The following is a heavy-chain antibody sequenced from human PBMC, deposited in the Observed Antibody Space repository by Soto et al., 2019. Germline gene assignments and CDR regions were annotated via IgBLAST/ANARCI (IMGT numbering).Heavy chain of an antibody. J-gene: IGHJ4*02. D-gene: IGHD2-21*02. CDR2: ISAYNGNT. CDR3: ARGGTAIDD. Sequence: GASVKVSCTASGYSFTNFKSSWVRQAPGQGLEWMGWISAYNGNTNYAQNFQGRVTMTTDTSTSTAYMELRSLRTDDTAGYYCARGGTAIDDWGQGAVVTVSS. CDR1: GYSFTNFK. V-gene: IGHV1-18*01.